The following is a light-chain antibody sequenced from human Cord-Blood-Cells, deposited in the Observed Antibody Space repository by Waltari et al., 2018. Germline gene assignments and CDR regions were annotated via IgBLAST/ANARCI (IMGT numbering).Light chain of an antibody. Sequence: SALTQPASVSGSPGTSITISCTGTSSDVGRYNLVSWYQQHPGKAPKLMIYEGSKRPSGVSNRFSGSKSGNTASLTISGLQAEDEADYYCCSYAGSSTWVFGGGTKLTVL. J-gene: IGLJ3*02. CDR2: EGS. CDR1: SSDVGRYNL. CDR3: CSYAGSSTWV. V-gene: IGLV2-23*01.